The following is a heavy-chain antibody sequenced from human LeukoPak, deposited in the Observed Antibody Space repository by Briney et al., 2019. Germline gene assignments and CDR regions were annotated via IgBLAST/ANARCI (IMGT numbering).Heavy chain of an antibody. V-gene: IGHV3-66*01. CDR1: GFTVSSNY. Sequence: GGSLRLSCAASGFTVSSNYMSWVRQAPGKGLEWVSVIYSGGSTYYADSVKGRFTISRDNSKNTLYLQMSSLRAEDTAVYYCVCVNSSSWEGGYYYYYGMDVWGQGTTVTVSS. CDR3: VCVNSSSWEGGYYYYYGMDV. D-gene: IGHD6-13*01. CDR2: IYSGGST. J-gene: IGHJ6*02.